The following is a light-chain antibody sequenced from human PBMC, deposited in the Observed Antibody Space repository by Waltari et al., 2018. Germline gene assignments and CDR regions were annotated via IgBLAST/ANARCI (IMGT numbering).Light chain of an antibody. Sequence: QPVLTQPPSASASLRASVTLTCTLPSAPSHYKVDWHHQRPGKGPRFVRQVGTGGIVGSKGDGIPDRFSVLGSGLNRYLTIRNVQEEDESDYHCGSDLGRGSDFLYVFGGGTKLTVL. CDR2: VGTGGIVG. J-gene: IGLJ2*01. CDR3: GSDLGRGSDFLYV. V-gene: IGLV9-49*01. CDR1: SAPSHYK.